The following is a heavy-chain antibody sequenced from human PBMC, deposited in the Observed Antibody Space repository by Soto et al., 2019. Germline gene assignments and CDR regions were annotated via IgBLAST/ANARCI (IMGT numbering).Heavy chain of an antibody. CDR3: ARVINQWWFDY. Sequence: SETLSLTCTVSGGSISSYYWSWIRQPPGKGLEWIGYIYYSGSTNYNPSLKSRVTISVDTSKNQFSLKLSSVTAADTAVYYCARVINQWWFDYWGQGTLVTVSS. V-gene: IGHV4-59*01. D-gene: IGHD2-15*01. CDR1: GGSISSYY. CDR2: IYYSGST. J-gene: IGHJ4*02.